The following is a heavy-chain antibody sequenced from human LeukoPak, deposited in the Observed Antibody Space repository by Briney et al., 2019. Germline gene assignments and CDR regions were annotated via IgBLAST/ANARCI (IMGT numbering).Heavy chain of an antibody. V-gene: IGHV4-59*01. D-gene: IGHD1-26*01. J-gene: IGHJ5*02. CDR1: GGSISSYY. CDR2: IYYSGST. Sequence: SETLSLTCTVSGGSISSYYWSWIRQPPGKGLEWIGYIYYSGSTNYNPSLKSRVTISVDTSKNQFSLKLSSVTAADTAVYYCARGRGSYHNNWFDPWGQGTLVTVSS. CDR3: ARGRGSYHNNWFDP.